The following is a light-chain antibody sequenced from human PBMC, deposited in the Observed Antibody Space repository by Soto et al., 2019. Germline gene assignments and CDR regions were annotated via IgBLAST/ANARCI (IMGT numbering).Light chain of an antibody. J-gene: IGKJ4*01. Sequence: EIVLTQSPATLSLSPGERATLSCRASQSVSSYLAWYQQKPGQAPRLLIYDSSNRATGIPDRFSGSGSGTDFTLTISRLEPEDFAVYYCQQFSSYPLTFGGGTKVDIK. V-gene: IGKV3-11*01. CDR1: QSVSSY. CDR2: DSS. CDR3: QQFSSYPLT.